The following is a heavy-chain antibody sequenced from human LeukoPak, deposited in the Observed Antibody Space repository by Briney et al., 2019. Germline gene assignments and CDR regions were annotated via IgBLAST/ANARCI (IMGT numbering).Heavy chain of an antibody. V-gene: IGHV4-30-2*01. J-gene: IGHJ6*02. CDR3: ARALGDYYYGMDV. D-gene: IGHD3-3*02. Sequence: PSETLSLTCAVYGGSFSGYYWSWIRQPPGKGLEWIGYIYHSGSTYYNPSLKSRVTISVDRSKNQFSLKLSSVTAADTAVYYCARALGDYYYGMDVWGQGTTVTVSS. CDR2: IYHSGST. CDR1: GGSFSGYY.